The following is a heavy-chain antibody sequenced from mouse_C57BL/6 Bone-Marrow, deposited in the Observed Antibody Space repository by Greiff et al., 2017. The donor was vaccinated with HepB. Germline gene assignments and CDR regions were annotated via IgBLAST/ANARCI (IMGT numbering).Heavy chain of an antibody. CDR3: ARDGDYGNYGGLDY. D-gene: IGHD2-1*01. CDR1: GISITTGNYR. V-gene: IGHV3-5*01. Sequence: EVKLVESGPGLVKPSQTVFLTCTVTGISITTGNYRWSWIRQFPGNKLEWIGYIYYSGTITYNPSLTSRTTITRDTPKNQFFLEMNSLTAEDTATYYCARDGDYGNYGGLDYWGQGTTLTVSS. J-gene: IGHJ2*01. CDR2: IYYSGTI.